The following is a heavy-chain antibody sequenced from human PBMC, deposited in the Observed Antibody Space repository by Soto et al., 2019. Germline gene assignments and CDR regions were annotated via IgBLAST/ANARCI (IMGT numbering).Heavy chain of an antibody. D-gene: IGHD3-9*01. CDR2: IYSGGST. CDR3: ARNYDILTGYYDYYYYYYMDV. CDR1: GFTVSSNY. Sequence: GGSLRLSCAASGFTVSSNYMSWVRQAPGKGLEWVSVIYSGGSTYYADSVKGRFTISRDNSKNTLYLQMNSLRAEDTAVYYCARNYDILTGYYDYYYYYYMDVWGKGTTVTVSS. J-gene: IGHJ6*03. V-gene: IGHV3-66*01.